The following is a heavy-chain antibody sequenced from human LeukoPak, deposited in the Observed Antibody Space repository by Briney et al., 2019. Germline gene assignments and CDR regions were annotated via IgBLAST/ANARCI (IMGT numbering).Heavy chain of an antibody. V-gene: IGHV3-74*01. CDR3: ARDSVEWYIFDY. D-gene: IGHD3-3*01. CDR2: TNRDGSST. Sequence: GGSLRLTCAASGFTFSSYWMHWVRQAPGKGPVWVARTNRDGSSTAYADSVKGRFTISKDNAKNTLYLLMNSLRAEDTAVYYCARDSVEWYIFDYWGQGTLVTVSS. J-gene: IGHJ4*02. CDR1: GFTFSSYW.